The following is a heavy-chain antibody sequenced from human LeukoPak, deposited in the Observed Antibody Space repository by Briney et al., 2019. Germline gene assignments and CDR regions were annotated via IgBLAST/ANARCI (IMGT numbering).Heavy chain of an antibody. CDR1: GFTFNRCW. CDR3: TSWGDTTAEYFQR. CDR2: INPDGRDT. D-gene: IGHD2-21*02. Sequence: GGSLRLSCVVSGFTFNRCWMSWVRQAPGKGLEWVAHINPDGRDTYYVDSVKGRFTISRDNAQNSMYLQMNGLRVEDTAVYYCTSWGDTTAEYFQRWGQGTLVTVSS. V-gene: IGHV3-7*01. J-gene: IGHJ1*01.